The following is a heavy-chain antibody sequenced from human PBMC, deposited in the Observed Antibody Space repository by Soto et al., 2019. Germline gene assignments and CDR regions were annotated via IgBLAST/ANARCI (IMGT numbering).Heavy chain of an antibody. D-gene: IGHD2-21*01. J-gene: IGHJ5*02. Sequence: ETLSLTCNVSGGSISSHYWSWIRQPPGKGLEWIAYVFHSGSTNYNPSLKSRVTISIDTSKNRFSLSLRSASAADTAVYYCARSISGDPWFDPWGQGTLVTVSS. V-gene: IGHV4-59*11. CDR3: ARSISGDPWFDP. CDR2: VFHSGST. CDR1: GGSISSHY.